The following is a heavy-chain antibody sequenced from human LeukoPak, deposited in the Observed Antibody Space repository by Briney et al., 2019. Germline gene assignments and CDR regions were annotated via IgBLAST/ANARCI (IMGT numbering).Heavy chain of an antibody. CDR2: IHYRGTT. D-gene: IGHD5/OR15-5a*01. V-gene: IGHV4-39*01. J-gene: IGHJ4*02. CDR1: GGSISSSSYY. CDR3: ARQDGYRVPRGY. Sequence: SETLSLTCTVSGGSISSSSYYWGWVRQSPGKGLEWIGAIHYRGTTYYNPSLKSRVTMSVDTSKNQFSLKLTSVTAADTAAYYCARQDGYRVPRGYWGQGTLVTVSS.